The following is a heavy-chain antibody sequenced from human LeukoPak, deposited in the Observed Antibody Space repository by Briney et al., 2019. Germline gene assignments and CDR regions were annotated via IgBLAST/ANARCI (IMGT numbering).Heavy chain of an antibody. V-gene: IGHV4-38-2*02. D-gene: IGHD6-13*01. CDR2: IYHSGST. J-gene: IGHJ5*02. Sequence: SETLSLTCTVSGYSISSGYYWGWIRQPPGKGLEWIGNIYHSGSTYYNPSLKSRVTISVDTSKNQFSLKLSSVTAADTAVYYCARDGQQLVYNWFDPWGQGTLVTVSS. CDR3: ARDGQQLVYNWFDP. CDR1: GYSISSGYY.